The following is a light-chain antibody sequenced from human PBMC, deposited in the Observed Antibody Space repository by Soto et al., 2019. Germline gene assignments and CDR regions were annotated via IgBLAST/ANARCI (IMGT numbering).Light chain of an antibody. CDR1: QSVSSN. CDR3: QKYNNLPEWT. J-gene: IGKJ1*01. Sequence: EIVMTQSPATLSVSPGERATLSCRASQSVSSNLAWYQQKPGQAPRLLIYGASTMATGIPARFSGSGSGTEFTLTISSLQYADIAVYNCQKYNNLPEWTFGQGTKVEIK. CDR2: GAS. V-gene: IGKV3-15*01.